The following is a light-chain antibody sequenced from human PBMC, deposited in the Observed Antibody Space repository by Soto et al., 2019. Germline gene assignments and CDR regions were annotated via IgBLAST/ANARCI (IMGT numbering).Light chain of an antibody. CDR1: QSASTW. Sequence: DIKMKKSPSTLSASVGDSVTITCRASQSASTWVAWYQQKPGKAPRLLISDASSLEAGVPKRFSGSGSGTEFTLTICFLQPDDFTTYYCQHYNIYPFTFAPGTKVD. CDR3: QHYNIYPFT. V-gene: IGKV1-5*01. CDR2: DAS. J-gene: IGKJ3*01.